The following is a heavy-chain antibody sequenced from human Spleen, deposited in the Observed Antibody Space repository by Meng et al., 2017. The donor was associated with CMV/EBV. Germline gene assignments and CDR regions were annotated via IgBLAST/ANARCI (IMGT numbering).Heavy chain of an antibody. CDR2: ISSDGSVT. CDR3: TRGDNYFGSGSYF. V-gene: IGHV3-74*03. D-gene: IGHD3-10*01. J-gene: IGHJ4*02. CDR1: GFTFSTYT. Sequence: GESLKISCAASGFTFSTYTMSWVRQAPGKGLVWVSRISSDGSVTTYADSVKGRFTISRDNAKNTLYLQMNSLRVEDTAVYYCTRGDNYFGSGSYFWGQGTLVTVSS.